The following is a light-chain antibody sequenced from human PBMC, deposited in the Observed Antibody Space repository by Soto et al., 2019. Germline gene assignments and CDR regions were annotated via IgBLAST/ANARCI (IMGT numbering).Light chain of an antibody. CDR2: LNSDGSH. CDR3: QTWGTGTGPV. CDR1: SGHSSYA. Sequence: QLVLTQSPSASASLGASVKLTCTLSSGHSSYAIAWHQQQPEKGPRYLMKLNSDGSHSKGDGIPDRFSGSSSGAERYLTISSLQSEDEADYYCQTWGTGTGPVFGGGTKLTVL. V-gene: IGLV4-69*01. J-gene: IGLJ3*02.